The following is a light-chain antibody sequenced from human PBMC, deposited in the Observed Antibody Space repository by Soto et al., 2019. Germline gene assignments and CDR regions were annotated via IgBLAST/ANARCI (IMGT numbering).Light chain of an antibody. Sequence: QSALTQPASVSGSPGQSIAISCTGTSSDVGIYNYVSWYQQHPGKVPKLIIYEVTNRPSGVSNRFSGSKSGNTASLIISELQAEDEADYYCTSYTTSSTRVFGNGTKLTVL. V-gene: IGLV2-14*01. CDR3: TSYTTSSTRV. J-gene: IGLJ1*01. CDR2: EVT. CDR1: SSDVGIYNY.